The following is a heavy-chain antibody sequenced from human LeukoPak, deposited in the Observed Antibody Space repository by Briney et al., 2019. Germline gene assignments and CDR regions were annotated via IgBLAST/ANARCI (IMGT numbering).Heavy chain of an antibody. D-gene: IGHD6-19*01. CDR3: ARSRIAVAPFDY. CDR1: GGSISTDNYF. Sequence: SETLSLTCTVSGGSISTDNYFWSWIRQPAGKGLEWIGRIYTSGSTSYNPSLNSRVTISVDTSKSQFSLNLSSVTAADTAVYYCARSRIAVAPFDYWGQGTLVTVSS. J-gene: IGHJ4*02. CDR2: IYTSGST. V-gene: IGHV4-61*02.